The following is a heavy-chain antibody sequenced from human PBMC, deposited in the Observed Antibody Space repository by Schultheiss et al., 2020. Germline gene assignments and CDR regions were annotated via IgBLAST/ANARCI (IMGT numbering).Heavy chain of an antibody. Sequence: SQTLSLTCTVSGGSISSSSYYWGWIRQPPGKGLEWIGSIYYSGSTYYNPSLKSRVTISVDTSKNQFSLKLSSVTAADTAVYYCASAYSGYSYAVYFDYWGQGTLVTVSS. D-gene: IGHD5-18*01. CDR3: ASAYSGYSYAVYFDY. J-gene: IGHJ4*02. CDR1: GGSISSSSYY. V-gene: IGHV4-39*01. CDR2: IYYSGST.